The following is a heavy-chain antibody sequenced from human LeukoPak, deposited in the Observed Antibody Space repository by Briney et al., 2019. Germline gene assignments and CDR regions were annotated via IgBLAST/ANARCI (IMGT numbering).Heavy chain of an antibody. V-gene: IGHV3-30*18. CDR3: AKDRGRLGELSSY. CDR1: GFTFSSYG. J-gene: IGHJ4*02. D-gene: IGHD3-16*02. CDR2: ISYDGSNK. Sequence: GGSLRLPCAASGFTFSSYGMHWVRQAPGKGLEWVAVISYDGSNKYYADSVKGRFTISRDNSKNTLYLQMNSLRAEDTAVYYCAKDRGRLGELSSYWGQGTLVTVSS.